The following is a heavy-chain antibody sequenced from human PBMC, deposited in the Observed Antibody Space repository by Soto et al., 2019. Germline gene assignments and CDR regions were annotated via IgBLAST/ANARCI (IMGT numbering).Heavy chain of an antibody. D-gene: IGHD3-10*01. CDR1: GYTFTGYY. CDR2: INPNSGGT. J-gene: IGHJ6*02. V-gene: IGHV1-2*04. Sequence: GASVKVSCKASGYTFTGYYMHWVRQAPGQGLEWMGWINPNSGGTNYAQKFQGWVTMTRDTSISTAYMELSRLRSDDTAVYYCARQYYYGSGSYIYYYYGMDVWGQGTTVTVSS. CDR3: ARQYYYGSGSYIYYYYGMDV.